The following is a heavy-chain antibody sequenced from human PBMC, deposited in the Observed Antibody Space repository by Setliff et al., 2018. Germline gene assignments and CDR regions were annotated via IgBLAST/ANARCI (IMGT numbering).Heavy chain of an antibody. Sequence: SVKVSCKASGGTFSSYAISWVRQAPGQGLEWMGGIIPIFGTANYAQKFQGRVTITTDESTSTAYMELSSLRSEDTAVYYYARGNYYDSSGYSVDYWGQGTLVTVSS. CDR1: GGTFSSYA. CDR3: ARGNYYDSSGYSVDY. V-gene: IGHV1-69*05. J-gene: IGHJ4*02. D-gene: IGHD3-22*01. CDR2: IIPIFGTA.